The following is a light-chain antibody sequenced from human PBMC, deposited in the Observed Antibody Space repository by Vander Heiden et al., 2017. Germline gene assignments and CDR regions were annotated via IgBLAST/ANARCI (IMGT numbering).Light chain of an antibody. V-gene: IGLV1-44*01. CDR1: SSNIGSNA. J-gene: IGLJ2*01. CDR2: SDN. CDR3: AAWDDSLDGQVI. Sequence: QSVLTQAPSASGTPGQRVTISCSGSSSNIGSNAVNWYQVVPGTAPKLLIYSDNRRPSGVPDRFSGSKSGTSAALAISGLQSEDEAHYYCAAWDDSLDGQVIFGGGTKL.